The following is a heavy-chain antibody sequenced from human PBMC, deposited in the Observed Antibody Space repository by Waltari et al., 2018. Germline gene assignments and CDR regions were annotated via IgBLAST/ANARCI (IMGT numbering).Heavy chain of an antibody. Sequence: QVEESGGGVVQPGGSLRLSWVASGYPFKNSGMHWVRQAPGKGLEWLAVISSDGSGKYYADSVKGRFTMSRDNSKNMVYLQMNSLRPEDTAVYYCAKAGGIYNYPLDPWGQGTLVTVSS. D-gene: IGHD1-26*01. CDR3: AKAGGIYNYPLDP. CDR1: GYPFKNSG. V-gene: IGHV3-30*18. CDR2: ISSDGSGK. J-gene: IGHJ5*02.